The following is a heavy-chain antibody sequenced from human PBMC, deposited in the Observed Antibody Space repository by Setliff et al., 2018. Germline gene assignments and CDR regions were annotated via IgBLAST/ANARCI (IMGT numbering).Heavy chain of an antibody. J-gene: IGHJ4*02. CDR3: ARQLCSSGYCYATTFDY. CDR2: IYRSGST. D-gene: IGHD3-22*01. V-gene: IGHV4-39*06. CDR1: GGSISSSSYY. Sequence: SETLSLTCAVSGGSISSSSYYWGWIRQSPGEGLEWIASIYRSGSTYYNPSLKSRVTISVDTSKNQFPLKLSSVTASDTAVYYCARQLCSSGYCYATTFDYWGQGTLVTVSS.